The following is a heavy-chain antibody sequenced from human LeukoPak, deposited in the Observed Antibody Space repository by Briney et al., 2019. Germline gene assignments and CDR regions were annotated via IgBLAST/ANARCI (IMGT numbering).Heavy chain of an antibody. CDR3: ARGAISYYYGSGRNWFDP. CDR1: GGSFSGYY. V-gene: IGHV4-34*01. J-gene: IGHJ5*02. CDR2: INHSGST. D-gene: IGHD3-10*01. Sequence: SETLSLTCAVYGGSFSGYYWSWIRQPPGKGLEWIGEINHSGSTNYNPSLKGRVTISVDTSKNQFSLKLSSVTAADTAVYYCARGAISYYYGSGRNWFDPWGQGTLVTVSS.